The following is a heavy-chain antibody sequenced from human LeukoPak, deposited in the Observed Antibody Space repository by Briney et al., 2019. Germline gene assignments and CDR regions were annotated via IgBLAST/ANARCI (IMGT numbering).Heavy chain of an antibody. D-gene: IGHD3-3*01. Sequence: SETLSLTCTVSGGSISSYYWSWIRQPPGKGLEWIGYIYYSGSTNYNPSLKSRVTISVDTSKNQFSLKLSSVIAADTAVYYCARVLRFLEWEPDAFDIWGQGTMVTVSS. J-gene: IGHJ3*02. CDR2: IYYSGST. CDR1: GGSISSYY. CDR3: ARVLRFLEWEPDAFDI. V-gene: IGHV4-59*01.